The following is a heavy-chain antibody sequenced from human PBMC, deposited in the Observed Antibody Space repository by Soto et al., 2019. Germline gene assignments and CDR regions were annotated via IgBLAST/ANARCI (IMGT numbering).Heavy chain of an antibody. V-gene: IGHV3-21*01. CDR1: GFTFITDS. D-gene: IGHD1-1*01. CDR2: ISSSSSYI. J-gene: IGHJ4*02. CDR3: ARDCEWLWNPLDY. Sequence: RSLRLSCAASGFTFITDSMNWVLQAPGKGLEWVSSISSSSSYIYYADSVKCRCTISRDNAKNSLYLQMNSLRAEDTAVFFFARDCEWLWNPLDYWGQGTLVTGSS.